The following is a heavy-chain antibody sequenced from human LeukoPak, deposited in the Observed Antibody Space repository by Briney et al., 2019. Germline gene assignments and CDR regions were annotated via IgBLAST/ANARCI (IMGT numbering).Heavy chain of an antibody. CDR1: GGTFSSYA. J-gene: IGHJ6*02. V-gene: IGHV1-69*01. CDR2: INPIFGTA. Sequence: SVKVSCKASGGTFSSYAISWVRQAPGQGLEWMGGINPIFGTANYAQKFQGRATITADESTSTAYMELSSLRSEDTAVYYCARGQAVPVEFHLYYYYGMDVWGQGTTVTVSS. D-gene: IGHD3-10*01. CDR3: ARGQAVPVEFHLYYYYGMDV.